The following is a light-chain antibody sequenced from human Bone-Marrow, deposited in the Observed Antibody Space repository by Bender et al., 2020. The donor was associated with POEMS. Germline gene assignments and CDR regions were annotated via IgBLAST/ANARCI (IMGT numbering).Light chain of an antibody. CDR1: SSNIGAHA. J-gene: IGLJ1*01. V-gene: IGLV1-44*01. CDR3: SSYAGSNNLYV. CDR2: SSH. Sequence: QSVLTQPPSASGTPGQRVTISCSGGSSNIGAHAVNWYQHLPGTAPKLLIYSSHRRPSGVPDRFSGSKSGNTASLTVSGLQAEDEADYYCSSYAGSNNLYVFGTGTNVTLL.